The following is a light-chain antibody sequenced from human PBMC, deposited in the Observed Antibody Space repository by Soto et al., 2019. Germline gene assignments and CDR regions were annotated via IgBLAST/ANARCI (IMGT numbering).Light chain of an antibody. CDR3: SSYAGTSTLV. Sequence: QSVLTQPASASGSPGQSITISCTGTSSDVGGYNYVSWYQQHPGKAPKLMIYEVSKRPSGVSSRFSGSKSGNTASLTVSGLQPEDEADYYCSSYAGTSTLVFGGGTKLTVL. CDR1: SSDVGGYNY. CDR2: EVS. J-gene: IGLJ2*01. V-gene: IGLV2-8*01.